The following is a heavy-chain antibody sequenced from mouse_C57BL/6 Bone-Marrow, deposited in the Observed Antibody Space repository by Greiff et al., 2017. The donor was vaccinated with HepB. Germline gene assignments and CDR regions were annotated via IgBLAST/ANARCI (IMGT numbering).Heavy chain of an antibody. D-gene: IGHD1-1*01. CDR3: ARDYGSSSLALAY. CDR2: IDPSDSYT. CDR1: GYTFTSYW. V-gene: IGHV1-50*01. Sequence: QVQLQQPGAELVKPGASVKLSCKASGYTFTSYWMQWVKQRPGQGLEWIGEIDPSDSYTNYNQKFKGKATLTVDTSSSTAYMQLSSLTSEDSAVYYCARDYGSSSLALAYWGQGTLVTVSA. J-gene: IGHJ3*01.